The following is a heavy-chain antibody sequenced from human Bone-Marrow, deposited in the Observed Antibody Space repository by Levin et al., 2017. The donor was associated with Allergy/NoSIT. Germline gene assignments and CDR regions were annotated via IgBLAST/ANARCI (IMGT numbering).Heavy chain of an antibody. CDR2: MYNNRNGGQT. CDR3: SRHGWLDP. CDR1: GFTVSDDY. V-gene: IGHV3-53*01. J-gene: IGHJ5*02. Sequence: PPGGSLRLSCEVSGFTVSDDYMTWVRQAPGKGLEWVSLMYNNRNGGQTFYADSVKGRFTISRDISRNMFYLQMNNVRVDDTAIYYCSRHGWLDPWGQGTLVTVSS.